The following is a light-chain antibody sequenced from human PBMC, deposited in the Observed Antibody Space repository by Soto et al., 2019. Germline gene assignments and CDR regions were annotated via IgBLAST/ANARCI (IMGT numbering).Light chain of an antibody. V-gene: IGKV4-1*01. CDR3: QQYYSTPQT. Sequence: IVMTQSPDSLAVSLVESATINCKSSQSVLYSSNNKNYLAWYQQKPGQPPKLLIYWASTRESGVPDRFSGSGSGTDFTLTISSLQAEDVAVYYCQQYYSTPQTFGQGTKVDNK. CDR2: WAS. J-gene: IGKJ1*01. CDR1: QSVLYSSNNKNY.